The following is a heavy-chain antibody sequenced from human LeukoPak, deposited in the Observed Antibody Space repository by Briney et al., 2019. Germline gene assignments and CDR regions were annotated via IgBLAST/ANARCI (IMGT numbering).Heavy chain of an antibody. CDR2: IWYDGSNK. D-gene: IGHD4-17*01. CDR3: ARYDYGDYEGAFDI. CDR1: GFTFSSYA. J-gene: IGHJ3*02. V-gene: IGHV3-33*08. Sequence: GRSLRLSCAASGFTFSSYAMHWVRQAPGKGLEWVAVIWYDGSNKYYADSVKGRFTISRDNSKNTLYLQMNSLRAEDTAVYYCARYDYGDYEGAFDIWGQGTMVTVSS.